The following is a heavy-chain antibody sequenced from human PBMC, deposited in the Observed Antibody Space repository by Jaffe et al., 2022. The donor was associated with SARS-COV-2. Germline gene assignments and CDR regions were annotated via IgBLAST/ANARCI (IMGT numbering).Heavy chain of an antibody. CDR3: ARVGDTNSVDC. J-gene: IGHJ4*02. V-gene: IGHV3-7*01. D-gene: IGHD3-10*01. CDR1: TFDFSSYW. CDR2: IKEDGSDK. Sequence: DVQLVQSGGGLAQPGGSLRLSCVASTFDFSSYWMSWVRQAPGKGLEWVALIKEDGSDKYYVDSVKGRFTISRDNARNSLDLRMNSLRAEDTAMYYCARVGDTNSVDCWGQGTLVTVSS.